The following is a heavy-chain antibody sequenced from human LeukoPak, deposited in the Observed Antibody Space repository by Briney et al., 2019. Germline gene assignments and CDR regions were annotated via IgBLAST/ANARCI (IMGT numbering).Heavy chain of an antibody. CDR2: IKQDGSEK. V-gene: IGHV3-7*03. CDR1: GFTFSSYW. D-gene: IGHD2-15*01. Sequence: GGSLRLSCAASGFTFSSYWMSWVRQAPGKGLEWVANIKQDGSEKYYVDSVKGRFTISRDNAKNSLYLQMNSLRAEDTAVYYCARAPYSIGGSCRFDYWGQGTLVTVSS. CDR3: ARAPYSIGGSCRFDY. J-gene: IGHJ4*02.